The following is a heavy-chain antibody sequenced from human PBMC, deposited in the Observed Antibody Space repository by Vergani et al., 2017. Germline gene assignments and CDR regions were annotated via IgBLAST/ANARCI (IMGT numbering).Heavy chain of an antibody. CDR1: GFVFSESP. CDR2: IRRRSEHYAT. J-gene: IGHJ4*02. D-gene: IGHD6-19*01. Sequence: VNLVGSGGGVVQPGRSLRLSCATYGFVFSESPIHWVRQVPGKGLEWLGHIRRRSEHYATAYGPSLIGRATISRDDSTNTAYLQLSSLGTDDTAVYYCAREQWLPIDYFDYWGQGTLVTVSS. CDR3: AREQWLPIDYFDY. V-gene: IGHV3-73*01.